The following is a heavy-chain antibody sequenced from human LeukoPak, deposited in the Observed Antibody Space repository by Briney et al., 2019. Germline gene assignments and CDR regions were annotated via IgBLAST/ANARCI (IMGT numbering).Heavy chain of an antibody. Sequence: SETLSLTCTVSGGSISSGGYYWSWIRQHPGKGLEWIGHIYYSGSTYYNPSLKSRVTISVDTSKNQFSLKLSSVTAADTAVYYCARGPDSGSYVLGLPTVYHFDYWGQGTLVTVSS. D-gene: IGHD1-26*01. CDR2: IYYSGST. CDR1: GGSISSGGYY. CDR3: ARGPDSGSYVLGLPTVYHFDY. J-gene: IGHJ4*02. V-gene: IGHV4-31*03.